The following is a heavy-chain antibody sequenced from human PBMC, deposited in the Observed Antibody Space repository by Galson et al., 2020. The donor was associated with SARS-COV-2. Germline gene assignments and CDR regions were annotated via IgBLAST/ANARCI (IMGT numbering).Heavy chain of an antibody. D-gene: IGHD6-19*01. CDR1: GFTFNPAW. J-gene: IGHJ4*02. CDR3: VADVAEAGYGEFDY. Sequence: GGSLRLSCAASGFTFNPAWMSWVRQAPGKGLEWIGLVKSKTSGGTTEYAAHVQGRFTILRDDSKATVHLQMNSLKTEDTAVYYCVADVAEAGYGEFDYWAQGTLVTVSS. CDR2: VKSKTSGGTT. V-gene: IGHV3-15*01.